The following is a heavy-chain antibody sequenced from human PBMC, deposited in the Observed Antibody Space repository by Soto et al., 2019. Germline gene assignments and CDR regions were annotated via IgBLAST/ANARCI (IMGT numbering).Heavy chain of an antibody. CDR1: GGTFSSYP. J-gene: IGHJ4*02. CDR3: ARDLDGSRRLDY. Sequence: QVQLVQSGAEVKKPGSSVNVSCKASGGTFSSYPISWVRQAPGQGLEWMGWILPIFGTVNYAQKFQGRVTITADRATSTAYMDLSSLRSEDTAVYYCARDLDGSRRLDYCGQGTLVTVSS. CDR2: ILPIFGTV. D-gene: IGHD6-13*01. V-gene: IGHV1-69*06.